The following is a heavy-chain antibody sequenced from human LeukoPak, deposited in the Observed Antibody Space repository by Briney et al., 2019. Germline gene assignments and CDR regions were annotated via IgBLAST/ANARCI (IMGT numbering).Heavy chain of an antibody. CDR1: GATFTSYA. V-gene: IGHV1-69*13. D-gene: IGHD2-15*01. CDR3: ARMSGYCSGGSCYGNNLFDP. Sequence: SVKVSCKASGATFTSYAIIWGRQAPGHGLECRGGFIPIFDTANYAQKFQGRVTITADESTSTAYMELSSLTSDDTAVYYCARMSGYCSGGSCYGNNLFDPWGQGTLVTGSS. J-gene: IGHJ5*02. CDR2: FIPIFDTA.